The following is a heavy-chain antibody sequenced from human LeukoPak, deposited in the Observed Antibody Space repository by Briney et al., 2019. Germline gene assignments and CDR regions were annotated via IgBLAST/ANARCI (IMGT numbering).Heavy chain of an antibody. D-gene: IGHD2-21*02. CDR2: IGASGTTI. CDR1: GFTFSIYV. CDR3: ARLSDALDY. J-gene: IGHJ4*02. Sequence: GGSLRLSCGASGFTFSIYVMNWVRQAPGKGLEWVSFIGASGTTIYYADSVKGRFTISRNNAKHSLYLQMNNLRAEDTAIYYCARLSDALDYWGQGTLVTVSS. V-gene: IGHV3-48*03.